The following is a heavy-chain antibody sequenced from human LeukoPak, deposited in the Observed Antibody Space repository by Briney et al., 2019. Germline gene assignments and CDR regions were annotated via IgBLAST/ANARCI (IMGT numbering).Heavy chain of an antibody. V-gene: IGHV3-48*03. CDR1: GFTFSTCE. Sequence: GGSLRLSCAASGFTFSTCEMNWVRQAPGKGLEWVSYISSSGSTIYYADSVKGRFTISRDNAKNSLYLQMNSLRAEDTAVYYCARGAIVVVPDRSLGFDYWGQGTLVTVSS. J-gene: IGHJ4*02. CDR3: ARGAIVVVPDRSLGFDY. CDR2: ISSSGSTI. D-gene: IGHD2-2*01.